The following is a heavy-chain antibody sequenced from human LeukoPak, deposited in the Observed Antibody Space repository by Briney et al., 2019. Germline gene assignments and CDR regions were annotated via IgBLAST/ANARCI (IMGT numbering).Heavy chain of an antibody. V-gene: IGHV4-59*08. Sequence: SETLSLTCTVSGGSISSYYWSWIRQPPGKGLEWIGYIYYSGSTNYNPSLKSRVTISVDTSKNQFSLKLSSVTAADTAVYYCARHVGTGVAANDAFDIWRQGTMVTVSS. D-gene: IGHD1-14*01. CDR3: ARHVGTGVAANDAFDI. CDR2: IYYSGST. CDR1: GGSISSYY. J-gene: IGHJ3*02.